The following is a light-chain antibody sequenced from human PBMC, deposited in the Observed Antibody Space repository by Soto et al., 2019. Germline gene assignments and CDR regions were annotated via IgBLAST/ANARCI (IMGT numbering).Light chain of an antibody. CDR3: QQYNNWPPWT. Sequence: EIVMTQSPATLAVSPGDTATLSCRASQSLGGNLAWYQQKPGQAPRLLIFRASSRATGVPARFSASGSGTEFTLTISGLQSEDFAVYYCQQYNNWPPWTFGPGTKVDI. V-gene: IGKV3-15*01. CDR2: RAS. J-gene: IGKJ1*01. CDR1: QSLGGN.